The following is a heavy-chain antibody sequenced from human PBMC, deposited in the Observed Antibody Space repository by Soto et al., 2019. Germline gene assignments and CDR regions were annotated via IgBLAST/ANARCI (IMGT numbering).Heavy chain of an antibody. CDR1: GFIFSGYG. CDR3: TRRFIDGWYSDY. CDR2: IWYDGSNE. D-gene: IGHD6-19*01. V-gene: IGHV3-33*01. J-gene: IGHJ4*02. Sequence: QVQLVESGGGVVQPGRSLRLSCAASGFIFSGYGMHWVRQAPGKGLEWVAVIWYDGSNENYADSVKGRFTISRDNSKNTMYMQMNSLRFEDTTVYYCTRRFIDGWYSDYWGQGTLVTVSS.